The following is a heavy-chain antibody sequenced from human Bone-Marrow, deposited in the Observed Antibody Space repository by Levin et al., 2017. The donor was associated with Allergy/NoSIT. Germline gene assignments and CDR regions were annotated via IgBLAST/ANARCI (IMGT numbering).Heavy chain of an antibody. Sequence: SETLSLTCAVSGGSIRSFDWWSWVRHPPGKGLEWLGDVHHDGRANHNPSLKSRVTISVDTSKNQFSLKLTSVTAADTALYYCARLEYSSGWGGFDSWGQGILVTVSS. CDR3: ARLEYSSGWGGFDS. CDR2: VHHDGRA. D-gene: IGHD6-19*01. V-gene: IGHV4-4*02. J-gene: IGHJ4*02. CDR1: GGSIRSFDW.